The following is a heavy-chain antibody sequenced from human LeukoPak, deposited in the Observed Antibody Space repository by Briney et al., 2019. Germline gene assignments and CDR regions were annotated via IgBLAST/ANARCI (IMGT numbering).Heavy chain of an antibody. Sequence: PSETLSLTCAVYGGSFSGYYWSWIRQPPGKGLEWIEEINHSGSTNYNPSLKSRVTISVDTSKNQFSLKLSSVTAADTAVYYCARPRWELCFDYWGQGTLVTVSS. J-gene: IGHJ4*02. D-gene: IGHD1-26*01. CDR2: INHSGST. CDR1: GGSFSGYY. CDR3: ARPRWELCFDY. V-gene: IGHV4-34*01.